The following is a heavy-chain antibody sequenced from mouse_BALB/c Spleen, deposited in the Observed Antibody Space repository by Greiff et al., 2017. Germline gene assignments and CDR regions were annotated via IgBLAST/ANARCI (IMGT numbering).Heavy chain of an antibody. J-gene: IGHJ4*01. V-gene: IGHV2-4-1*01. CDR2: IWSGGST. CDR3: ARDPSYGNYVGAMDY. D-gene: IGHD2-10*01. Sequence: QVQLKESGPGLVQPSQSLSITCTVSGFSLTSYGVHWVRQSPGKGLEWLGVIWSGGSTDYNAAFISRLSISKDNSKSQVFFKMNSLQTDDTARYYCARDPSYGNYVGAMDYWGQGTSVTVSS. CDR1: GFSLTSYG.